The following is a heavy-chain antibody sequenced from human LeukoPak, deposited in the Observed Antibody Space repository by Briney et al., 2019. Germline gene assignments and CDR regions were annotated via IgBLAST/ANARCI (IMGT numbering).Heavy chain of an antibody. CDR2: IYYSGST. CDR3: ARDVPCRSTSCYPEGNWFDP. D-gene: IGHD2-2*01. J-gene: IGHJ5*02. V-gene: IGHV4-31*03. CDR1: GGSISSGGYY. Sequence: PSETLSLTCTVSGGSISSGGYYWSWIRQHPGKGLEWLGYIYYSGSTYYNPSLKSRVTISVDTSKNQFSLKLSSVTAADTAVYYCARDVPCRSTSCYPEGNWFDPWGQGTLVTVSS.